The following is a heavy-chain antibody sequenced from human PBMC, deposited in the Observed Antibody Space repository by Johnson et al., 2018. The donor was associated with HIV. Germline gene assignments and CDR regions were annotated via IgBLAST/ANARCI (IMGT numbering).Heavy chain of an antibody. Sequence: QVQLVEYGGGVVQPGRSLRLSCAASGFTFSSYAMHWVRQAPGKGLEWVAVISYDGSNKNYADSVKGRFAFSRDNSKNTLYLQMNSLRAEDTAVYYCARADWGYDSSAFDAFDIWGQGTMVTVSS. CDR1: GFTFSSYA. CDR2: ISYDGSNK. D-gene: IGHD3-22*01. CDR3: ARADWGYDSSAFDAFDI. J-gene: IGHJ3*02. V-gene: IGHV3-30*09.